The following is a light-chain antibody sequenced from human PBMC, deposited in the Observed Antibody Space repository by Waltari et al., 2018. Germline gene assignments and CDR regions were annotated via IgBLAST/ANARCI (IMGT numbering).Light chain of an antibody. Sequence: DIQMTQSPSTLSASVGDRVTLTCRASQGISSWLAWYQQRPGKAPKLRIYDAYSLKSGVPSRFSGSGFGTEFTLTISSLQPDDFATYYCQQYNSSSGTFGQGTEVEIK. CDR3: QQYNSSSGT. CDR1: QGISSW. CDR2: DAY. V-gene: IGKV1-5*01. J-gene: IGKJ1*01.